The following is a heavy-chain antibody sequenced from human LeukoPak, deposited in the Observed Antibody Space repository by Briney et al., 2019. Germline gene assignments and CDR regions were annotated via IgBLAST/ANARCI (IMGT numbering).Heavy chain of an antibody. J-gene: IGHJ4*02. CDR1: GFTVSGNY. V-gene: IGHV3-53*01. D-gene: IGHD6-13*01. Sequence: GGSLRLSCVVSGFTVSGNYMSWVRQAPGKGLEWVSVIYSGGSTYYADSVKGRFTISRDNSKNTLYLQMNSLRAEDTAVYYCARARRLGRAAAGTYYFDYWGQGTLVTVSS. CDR2: IYSGGST. CDR3: ARARRLGRAAAGTYYFDY.